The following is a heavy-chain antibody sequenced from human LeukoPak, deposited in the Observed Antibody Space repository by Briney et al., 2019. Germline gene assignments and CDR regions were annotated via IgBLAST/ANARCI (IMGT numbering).Heavy chain of an antibody. D-gene: IGHD5-18*01. CDR1: GGSISSYY. CDR3: AREGSGYKSVSFGMDV. Sequence: SETLSLTCTVSGGSISSYYWSWIRQPPGKGLEWIGYIYYSGSTNYNPSLKSRVTISVDTSKNQFSLKLSSVTAADTAVYYCAREGSGYKSVSFGMDVWGQGTTVTVSS. J-gene: IGHJ6*02. V-gene: IGHV4-59*01. CDR2: IYYSGST.